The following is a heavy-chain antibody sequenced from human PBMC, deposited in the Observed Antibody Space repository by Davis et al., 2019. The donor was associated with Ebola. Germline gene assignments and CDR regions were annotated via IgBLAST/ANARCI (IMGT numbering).Heavy chain of an antibody. V-gene: IGHV1-69*05. CDR2: IIPIFGTA. D-gene: IGHD6-13*01. CDR1: GGTFSSYA. Sequence: SVKVSCKASGGTFSSYAISWVRQAPGQGLEWMGGIIPIFGTANYAQKFQGRVTMTRDTSTSTVYMELSSLRSEDTAVYYCARVFRIAAAGGFDYWGQGTLVTVSS. J-gene: IGHJ4*02. CDR3: ARVFRIAAAGGFDY.